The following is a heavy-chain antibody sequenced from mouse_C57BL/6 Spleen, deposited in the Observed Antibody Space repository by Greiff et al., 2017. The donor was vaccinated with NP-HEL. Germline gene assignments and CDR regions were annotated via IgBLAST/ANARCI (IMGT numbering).Heavy chain of an antibody. CDR2: INSDGGST. J-gene: IGHJ1*03. CDR1: EYEFPSHD. D-gene: IGHD1-1*01. CDR3: ARAPYGSSPHWYFDV. V-gene: IGHV5-2*01. Sequence: EVHLVESGGGLVQPGESLKLSCESNEYEFPSHDMSWVRKTPEKRLALVAAINSDGGSTYYPDTMERRFIISRDNTKKTLYLQMSSLRSEDTALYYCARAPYGSSPHWYFDVWGTGTTVTVSS.